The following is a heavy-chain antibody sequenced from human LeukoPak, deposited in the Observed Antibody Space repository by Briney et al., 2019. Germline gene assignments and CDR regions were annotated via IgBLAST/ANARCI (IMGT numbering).Heavy chain of an antibody. CDR2: MNPNSGNT. Sequence: ASVKVSCKASGYTFTSYDINWVRQATGQGLEWMGWMNPNSGNTGYAQKFQGRVTITRNTSISTAYMELSSLRSEDMAVYYCATASYVGATVYYFDYWGQGTLVTVSS. V-gene: IGHV1-8*03. CDR1: GYTFTSYD. J-gene: IGHJ4*02. D-gene: IGHD1-26*01. CDR3: ATASYVGATVYYFDY.